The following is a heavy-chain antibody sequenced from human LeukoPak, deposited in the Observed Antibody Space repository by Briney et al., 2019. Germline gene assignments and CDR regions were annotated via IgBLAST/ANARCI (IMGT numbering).Heavy chain of an antibody. Sequence: SETLSLTCTVSGGSISSSSYYWGWIRQPPGKGLEWIGSIYYSGSTYYNPSLKSRVTISVDKSKNQFSLKLSAVPAADTAVYYCARDMRADRSSGFDYWGQGTLVTVSS. CDR3: ARDMRADRSSGFDY. D-gene: IGHD3-22*01. V-gene: IGHV4-39*07. J-gene: IGHJ4*02. CDR2: IYYSGST. CDR1: GGSISSSSYY.